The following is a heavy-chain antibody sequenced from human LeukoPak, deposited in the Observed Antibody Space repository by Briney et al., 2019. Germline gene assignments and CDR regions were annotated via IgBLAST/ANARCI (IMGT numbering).Heavy chain of an antibody. CDR2: ICYSGST. D-gene: IGHD6-25*01. J-gene: IGHJ5*02. V-gene: IGHV4-59*01. Sequence: SETLSLTCTVSGGSISSYYWSWIRQPPGKGLEWIGYICYSGSTNYNPSLKSRVTISVDTSKNQFSLKLSSVTAADTAVYYCARAAWFDPWGQGTLVTVSS. CDR3: ARAAWFDP. CDR1: GGSISSYY.